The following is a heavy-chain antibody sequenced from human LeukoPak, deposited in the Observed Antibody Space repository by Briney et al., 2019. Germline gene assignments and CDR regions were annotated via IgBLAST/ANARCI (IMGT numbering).Heavy chain of an antibody. J-gene: IGHJ4*02. CDR2: ISGSGGST. V-gene: IGHV3-23*01. CDR3: AKGGAYYYDSSGYYY. Sequence: PGGSLRLSCAASGFTFTSYAMNWVRQAPGKGLEWVSGISGSGGSTYYADSVKGRFTISRDNSKNTLYLQMNSLRAEDTAVYYCAKGGAYYYDSSGYYYWGQGTLVTVSS. D-gene: IGHD3-22*01. CDR1: GFTFTSYA.